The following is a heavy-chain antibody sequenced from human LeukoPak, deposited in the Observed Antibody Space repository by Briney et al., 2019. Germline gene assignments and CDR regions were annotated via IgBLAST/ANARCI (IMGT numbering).Heavy chain of an antibody. Sequence: GGSLRLSCAVSGITLSNYGMSWVRQAPGKGLEWVAGISDSGGSTKYADSVKGRFTISRDSPKNTLFLQMNSLRADDTAVYFCAKRGVVIRVFLVGFHKEAYYFESWGQGALVTVSS. CDR1: GITLSNYG. CDR3: AKRGVVIRVFLVGFHKEAYYFES. D-gene: IGHD3/OR15-3a*01. V-gene: IGHV3-23*01. CDR2: ISDSGGST. J-gene: IGHJ4*02.